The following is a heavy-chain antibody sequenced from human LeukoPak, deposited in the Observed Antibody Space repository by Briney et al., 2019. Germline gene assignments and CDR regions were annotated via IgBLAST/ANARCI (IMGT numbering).Heavy chain of an antibody. V-gene: IGHV1-18*01. CDR2: ISAYNGNT. J-gene: IGHJ4*02. Sequence: GASVKGSCKASGYTFTSSGISWVRQAPGQGLEWMGWISAYNGNTNYAQKLQGRVTMTTDTSTSTAYMELRSLSSDDTAVDYCARDSYGWYNYWGQGSLVSVCS. CDR3: ARDSYGWYNY. CDR1: GYTFTSSG. D-gene: IGHD6-19*01.